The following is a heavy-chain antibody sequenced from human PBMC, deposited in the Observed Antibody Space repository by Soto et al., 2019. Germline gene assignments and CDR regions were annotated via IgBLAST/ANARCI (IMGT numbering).Heavy chain of an antibody. J-gene: IGHJ6*02. CDR3: ARAAIAVAGAKDYYYYGMDV. V-gene: IGHV1-69*13. D-gene: IGHD6-19*01. Sequence: SVKVSCKASGCTFSSYAISWVRQAPGQGLEWMGGIIPIFGTANYAQKFQGRVTITADESTSTAYMELSSLRSEDTAVYYCARAAIAVAGAKDYYYYGMDVWGQGTTVTVSS. CDR2: IIPIFGTA. CDR1: GCTFSSYA.